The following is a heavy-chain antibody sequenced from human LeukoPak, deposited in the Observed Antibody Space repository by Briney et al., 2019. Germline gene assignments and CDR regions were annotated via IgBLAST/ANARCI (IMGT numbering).Heavy chain of an antibody. CDR2: ISGSGGST. CDR3: TKDRNTMIVVDPYNAFDI. V-gene: IGHV3-23*01. D-gene: IGHD3-22*01. Sequence: PGGSLRLSCAASGFTLSSYTMSWVRHAPGKGLEWVSAISGSGGSTSYADSVKGRFTISTDNTKNTLYLQMNSPRAADTAVYYCTKDRNTMIVVDPYNAFDIWGQGTMVTVSS. CDR1: GFTLSSYT. J-gene: IGHJ3*02.